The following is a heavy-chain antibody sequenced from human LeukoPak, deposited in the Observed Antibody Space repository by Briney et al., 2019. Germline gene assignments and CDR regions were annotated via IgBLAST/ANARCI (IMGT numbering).Heavy chain of an antibody. CDR3: ARVKANTIFGVVMLDALDI. CDR1: GGSISSYY. Sequence: PSETLSLTCTVSGGSISSYYWSWIRQPPGKGLEWIGYIYYSGSTNYNPSLKSRVTISVDTSKNQFSPKLSSVTAADTAVYYCARVKANTIFGVVMLDALDIGARGTMVTVSS. CDR2: IYYSGST. D-gene: IGHD3-3*01. V-gene: IGHV4-59*01. J-gene: IGHJ3*02.